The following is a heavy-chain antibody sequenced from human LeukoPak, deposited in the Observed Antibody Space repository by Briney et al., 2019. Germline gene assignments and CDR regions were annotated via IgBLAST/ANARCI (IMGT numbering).Heavy chain of an antibody. CDR1: GFTFSSYG. Sequence: GRSLRLSCAASGFTFSSYGMHWVRQAPGKGLEWVAVISYDGSNKYYAGSVKGRFTISRDNSKNTLYLQMNSLRAEDTAVYYCAKLYYYDSSGQTSDYWGQGTLVTVSS. D-gene: IGHD3-22*01. CDR3: AKLYYYDSSGQTSDY. J-gene: IGHJ4*02. V-gene: IGHV3-30*18. CDR2: ISYDGSNK.